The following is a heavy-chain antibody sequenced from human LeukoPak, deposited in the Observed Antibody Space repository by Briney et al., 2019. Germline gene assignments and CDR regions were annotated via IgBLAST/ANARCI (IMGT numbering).Heavy chain of an antibody. D-gene: IGHD5-12*01. CDR2: ISGSSSYI. CDR3: AKDPWGGYSY. Sequence: KSGGSLRLFCAASGFTFSSYSMHWVRQGPGKGLEWVSSISGSSSYIYYADSVKGRFTISRDNAKNSLYLQMNSLRAEDTAVYYCAKDPWGGYSYWGQGILVIVSS. CDR1: GFTFSSYS. V-gene: IGHV3-21*01. J-gene: IGHJ4*02.